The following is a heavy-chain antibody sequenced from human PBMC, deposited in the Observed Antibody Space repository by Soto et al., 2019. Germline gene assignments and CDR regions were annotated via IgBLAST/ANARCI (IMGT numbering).Heavy chain of an antibody. CDR3: SRDPPAYHSAFDS. J-gene: IGHJ4*02. CDR2: TYYRSRWHT. D-gene: IGHD4-4*01. Sequence: SQTLSLTCVISGDSVSNNGAAWNWIRQSPSRGLEWLGRTYYRSRWHTDYAVSMKSRITITPDTSKNQFSLQVNSVTPEDTALYYRSRDPPAYHSAFDSWGQGTLVTVSS. V-gene: IGHV6-1*01. CDR1: GDSVSNNGAA.